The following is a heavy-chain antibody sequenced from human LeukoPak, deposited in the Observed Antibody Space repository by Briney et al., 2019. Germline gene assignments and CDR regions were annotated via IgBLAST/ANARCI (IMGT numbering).Heavy chain of an antibody. V-gene: IGHV4-30-4*01. CDR3: ARDVRRRGASNYFDC. Sequence: SQTLSLTCTVSGGSISSGDYYWSWIRQRPGEGLEWIGYIYYSGRTYYNPSLKSRLAISLDTSKNQFSLNLTSVTAADTAVYYCARDVRRRGASNYFDCWGQGTLVTVSS. CDR1: GGSISSGDYY. D-gene: IGHD2-2*01. CDR2: IYYSGRT. J-gene: IGHJ4*02.